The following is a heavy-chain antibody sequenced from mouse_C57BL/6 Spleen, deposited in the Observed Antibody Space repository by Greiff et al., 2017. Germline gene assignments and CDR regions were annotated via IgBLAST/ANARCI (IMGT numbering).Heavy chain of an antibody. CDR3: ASSGSIYCYFDV. D-gene: IGHD1-1*01. V-gene: IGHV7-3*01. J-gene: IGHJ1*03. CDR2: IRNNANGSTT. CDR1: GFTFTDYY. Sequence: EVQVVESGGGLVQPGGSLSLSCAASGFTFTDYYMSWVRQPPGKALEWLGFIRNNANGSTTEYSATVQGRFTISRDNSQSTLYLQMNALSAEDSATYYCASSGSIYCYFDVWGTGTTVTVSS.